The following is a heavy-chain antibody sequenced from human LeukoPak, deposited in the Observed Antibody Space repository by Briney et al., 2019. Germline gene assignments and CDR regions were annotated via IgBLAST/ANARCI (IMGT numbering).Heavy chain of an antibody. D-gene: IGHD2-15*01. V-gene: IGHV3-23*01. CDR2: IGASGEST. CDR1: GFTFSVAA. Sequence: PGGSLRLSCAASGFTFSVAAMTWVRQAPGKGLGWVSLIGASGESTYYADSVKGRFTISRDNSKNTLFLQMNSLRVEDTAVYYCARACIDGSCYLAAFDLWGQGTMVTVSS. CDR3: ARACIDGSCYLAAFDL. J-gene: IGHJ3*01.